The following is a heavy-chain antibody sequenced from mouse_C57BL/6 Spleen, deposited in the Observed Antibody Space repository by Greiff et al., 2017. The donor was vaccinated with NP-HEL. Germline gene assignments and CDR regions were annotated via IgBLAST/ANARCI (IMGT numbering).Heavy chain of an antibody. V-gene: IGHV1-82*01. Sequence: QVQLQQSGPELVKPGASVKISCKASGYAFSSSWMNWVKQRPGKGLEWIGRIYPGDGDTNYNGKFKGKATLTADKSSSTAYMQLSSLTSEDSAVYFCARESYEGFAYWGQGTLVTVSA. D-gene: IGHD2-3*01. CDR2: IYPGDGDT. CDR1: GYAFSSSW. CDR3: ARESYEGFAY. J-gene: IGHJ3*01.